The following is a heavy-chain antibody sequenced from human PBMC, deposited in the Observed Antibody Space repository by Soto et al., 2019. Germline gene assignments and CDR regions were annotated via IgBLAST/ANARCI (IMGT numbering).Heavy chain of an antibody. J-gene: IGHJ3*02. V-gene: IGHV4-59*01. D-gene: IGHD2-2*01. CDR2: IYYSGST. Sequence: SRTYKLRVGYISSSYWTRYRQPQGKGLEWIGYIYYSGSTNYNPSLKSRVTISVDTSKNQFSLKLSSVTAADTAVYYCASVRRYDCVSSCRGAFDIWRKGSMVTV. CDR3: ASVRRYDCVSSCRGAFDI. CDR1: VGYISSSY.